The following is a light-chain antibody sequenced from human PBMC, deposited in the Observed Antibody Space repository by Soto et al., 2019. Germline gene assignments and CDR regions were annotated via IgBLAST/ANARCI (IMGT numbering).Light chain of an antibody. J-gene: IGLJ3*02. CDR1: SSNIGSNT. CDR2: SNN. Sequence: QSVLTQPPSASGTPGQRVTFSCSGSSSNIGSNTVNWYQQLPGTAPKLLIYSNNQRPSGVPDRFSGSKSGTSASLAISGLQSEDEADYYCAAWDDSLNVWVFGGGTKLTVL. CDR3: AAWDDSLNVWV. V-gene: IGLV1-44*01.